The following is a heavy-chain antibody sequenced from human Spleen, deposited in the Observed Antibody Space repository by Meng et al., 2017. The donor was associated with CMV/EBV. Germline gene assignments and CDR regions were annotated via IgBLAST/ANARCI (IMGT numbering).Heavy chain of an antibody. CDR1: TLSRYA. J-gene: IGHJ5*02. Sequence: TLSRYAISWVRQAPGQGLEWMGGIIPDLGIAKYAQNFQGRIAIIADKSTSTTHMELSSLRSDDTAVYYCARGFPTSSSLVSFRWLDPWGPGTLVTVSS. CDR3: ARGFPTSSSLVSFRWLDP. CDR2: IIPDLGIA. V-gene: IGHV1-69*10. D-gene: IGHD3-22*01.